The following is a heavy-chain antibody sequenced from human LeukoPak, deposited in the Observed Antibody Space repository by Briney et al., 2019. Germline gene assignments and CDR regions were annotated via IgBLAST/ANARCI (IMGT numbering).Heavy chain of an antibody. J-gene: IGHJ4*02. D-gene: IGHD6-19*01. CDR2: IYPGDSDT. CDR3: ARRERSGAVAATIIDY. CDR1: GYRFTSYW. Sequence: GESLKISCKGSGYRFTSYWIGWVRQMPGKGLEWMGIIYPGDSDTRYSPSFQGQVTISADKSISTAYLQWSSLKASDTAMYYCARRERSGAVAATIIDYWGQGTLVTVSS. V-gene: IGHV5-51*01.